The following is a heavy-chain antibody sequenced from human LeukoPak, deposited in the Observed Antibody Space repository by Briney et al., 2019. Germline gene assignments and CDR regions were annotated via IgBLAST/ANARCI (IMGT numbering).Heavy chain of an antibody. V-gene: IGHV3-23*01. J-gene: IGHJ4*02. CDR1: GFTFSSYA. CDR2: ISGSGGST. Sequence: GGSLRLSCAASGFTFSSYAMSWVRQAPGKGLEWVSAISGSGGSTYYADSVKGRFTISRDNAKNSLYLQMNSLRAEDTAVYYCARDRHFFDYWGQGTLVTVSS. CDR3: ARDRHFFDY.